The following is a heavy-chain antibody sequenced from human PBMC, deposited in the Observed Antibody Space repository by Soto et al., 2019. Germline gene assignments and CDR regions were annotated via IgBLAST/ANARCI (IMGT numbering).Heavy chain of an antibody. D-gene: IGHD3-9*01. V-gene: IGHV4-34*01. CDR3: ARGGYDILTGYYPLDY. Sequence: PSETLSLTCAVYCGSFSGYYWSWIRQPPGKGLEWIGEINHSGSTNYNPSLKSRVTISVDTSKNQFSLKLSSVTAADTAVYYCARGGYDILTGYYPLDYWGQGTLVTVSS. CDR1: CGSFSGYY. J-gene: IGHJ4*02. CDR2: INHSGST.